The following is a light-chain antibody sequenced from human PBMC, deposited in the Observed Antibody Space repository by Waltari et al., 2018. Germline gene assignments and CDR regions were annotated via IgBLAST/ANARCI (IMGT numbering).Light chain of an antibody. J-gene: IGKJ3*01. CDR2: GAS. CDR1: QGITNY. Sequence: DIQMPQSPSSLSASVRDTVTITCRASQGITNYLAWYQQKPGKVPKLLIYGASSLLSGVPFRFSGSGSGTDFTLTISSLQPEDVAIYYCQKYNSAPFTFGPGTKVDIK. V-gene: IGKV1-27*01. CDR3: QKYNSAPFT.